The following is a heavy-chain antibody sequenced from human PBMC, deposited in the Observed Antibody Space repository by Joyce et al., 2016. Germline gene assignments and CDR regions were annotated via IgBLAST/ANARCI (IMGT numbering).Heavy chain of an antibody. J-gene: IGHJ4*02. CDR1: GGHFRGFF. Sequence: QVQLQQWGAGLLKPSETLSLTCAVSGGHFRGFFWTWVRQPPGKGLEWIGDINNSGFTNYNPSLKTRVTFSVDTSKNQFSLKLTSLSAADTAVYYCARSQWLAPLMYWGQGTPVTVSS. D-gene: IGHD6-19*01. CDR3: ARSQWLAPLMY. V-gene: IGHV4-34*01. CDR2: INNSGFT.